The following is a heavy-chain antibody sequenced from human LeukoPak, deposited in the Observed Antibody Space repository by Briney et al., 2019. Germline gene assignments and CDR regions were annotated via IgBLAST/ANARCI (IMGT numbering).Heavy chain of an antibody. CDR1: GFTFSSYG. V-gene: IGHV3-33*06. D-gene: IGHD6-13*01. J-gene: IGHJ6*03. CDR2: IWYDGSNK. Sequence: PGGSLRLSCAASGFTFSSYGMHWVRQAPGKGLEWVAVIWYDGSNKYYADSVKGRFTISRDNSKNTLYLQMNSLRAEDTAVYYCAKGYSSSWPVYYYYMDVWGKGTTVTVSS. CDR3: AKGYSSSWPVYYYYMDV.